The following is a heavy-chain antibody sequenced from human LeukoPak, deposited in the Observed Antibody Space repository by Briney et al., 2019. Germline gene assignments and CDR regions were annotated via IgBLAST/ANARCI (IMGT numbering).Heavy chain of an antibody. J-gene: IGHJ4*02. Sequence: GGSLRLSCAASEFTFSSYGMHWVRQAPGKGLEWVAVISYDGSNKYYADSVKGRFTISRDNSKNTLCLQMNSLRAEDTAVYYCAKLPFPWLVRGGIDYWGQGTLVTVSS. V-gene: IGHV3-30*18. CDR1: EFTFSSYG. CDR2: ISYDGSNK. CDR3: AKLPFPWLVRGGIDY. D-gene: IGHD6-19*01.